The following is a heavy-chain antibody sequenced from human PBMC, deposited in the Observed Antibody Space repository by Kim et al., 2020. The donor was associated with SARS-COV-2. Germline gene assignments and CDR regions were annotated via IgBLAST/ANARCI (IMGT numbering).Heavy chain of an antibody. D-gene: IGHD6-19*01. V-gene: IGHV2-70*01. J-gene: IGHJ4*02. Sequence: YSTSLKTRLTISKDTSKNQVVLTMTNMDPVDTATYYCARCGGSGWYWVDYWGQGTLVTVSS. CDR3: ARCGGSGWYWVDY.